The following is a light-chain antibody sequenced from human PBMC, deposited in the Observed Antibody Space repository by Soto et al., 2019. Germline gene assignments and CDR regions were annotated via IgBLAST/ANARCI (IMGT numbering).Light chain of an antibody. V-gene: IGLV2-14*03. CDR1: ISDVGGNKF. J-gene: IGLJ1*01. CDR3: SSFAGSNYV. CDR2: DVS. Sequence: QSVLTQPASVSESPGQSITISCTGTISDVGGNKFVSWYQQYPGKAPKLMLCDVSNRPSGVSNRFSGSKSGNTASLTISGLQAEDEADYYCSSFAGSNYVFGTGTKSPS.